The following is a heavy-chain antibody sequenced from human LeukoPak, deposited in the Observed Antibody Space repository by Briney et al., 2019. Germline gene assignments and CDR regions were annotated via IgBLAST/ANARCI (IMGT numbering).Heavy chain of an antibody. CDR1: GGSISSGSYY. V-gene: IGHV4-39*07. J-gene: IGHJ4*02. D-gene: IGHD5-24*01. CDR2: INHSGST. CDR3: ARRRMIRGYNDY. Sequence: SETLSLTCTVSGGSISSGSYYWSWIRQPPGKGLEWIGEINHSGSTNYNPSLKSRVTISVDTSKNQFSLKLSSVTAADTAVYYCARRRMIRGYNDYWGQGTLVTVSS.